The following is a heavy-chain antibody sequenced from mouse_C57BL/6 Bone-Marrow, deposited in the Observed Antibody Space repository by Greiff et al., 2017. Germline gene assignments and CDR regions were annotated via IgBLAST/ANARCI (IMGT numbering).Heavy chain of an antibody. D-gene: IGHD1-1*01. J-gene: IGHJ1*03. CDR1: GFTFSDAW. V-gene: IGHV6-6*01. CDR2: IRNKANNHAT. CDR3: TRPGTTVVDWYFDV. Sequence: EVKLMESGGGLVQPGGSMKLSCAASGFTFSDAWMDWVRQSPEKGLEWVAEIRNKANNHATYYAESVKGRFTISRDDSKSSVYLQMNSLRAEDTGIYYCTRPGTTVVDWYFDVWGTGTTVTVSS.